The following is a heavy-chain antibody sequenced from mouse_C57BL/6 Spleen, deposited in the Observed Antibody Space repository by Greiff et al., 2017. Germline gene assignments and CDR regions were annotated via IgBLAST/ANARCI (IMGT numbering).Heavy chain of an antibody. J-gene: IGHJ3*01. CDR2: ISSGSSTI. V-gene: IGHV5-17*01. CDR1: GFTFSDYG. Sequence: EVQVVESGGGLVKPGGSLKLSCAASGFTFSDYGMHWVRQAPEKGLEWVAYISSGSSTIYYADTVKGRFTSSRENAKNTLFLQMTRLRSEDTAMYYCARTLFAYWGQGTLVTVSA. CDR3: ARTLFAY.